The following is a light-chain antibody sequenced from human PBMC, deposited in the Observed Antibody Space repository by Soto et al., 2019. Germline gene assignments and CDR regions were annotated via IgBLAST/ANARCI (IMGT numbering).Light chain of an antibody. J-gene: IGKJ3*01. CDR1: QSVSSN. Sequence: EIAMTQSPATLSVSPGERATLSCRASQSVSSNSAWYQQKPGQAPRLLIYGASTRATGIPARFSGSGSGTEFTLTISSLQSEDFAVYYCQQYNDWPLFGPGTRVDLK. CDR3: QQYNDWPL. V-gene: IGKV3-15*01. CDR2: GAS.